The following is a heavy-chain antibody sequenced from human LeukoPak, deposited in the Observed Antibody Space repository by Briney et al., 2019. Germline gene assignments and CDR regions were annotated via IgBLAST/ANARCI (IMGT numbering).Heavy chain of an antibody. V-gene: IGHV3-21*01. CDR3: ARAFGSVPAGDYYYMDV. CDR1: AFTFSSYA. D-gene: IGHD2-2*01. J-gene: IGHJ6*03. Sequence: GGSLRLSCAASAFTFSSYAMSWVRQAPGKGLEWVSSISSSSSYIYYADSVKGRFTISRDNAKNSLYLQMNSLRAEDTAVYYCARAFGSVPAGDYYYMDVWGKGTTVTVSS. CDR2: ISSSSSYI.